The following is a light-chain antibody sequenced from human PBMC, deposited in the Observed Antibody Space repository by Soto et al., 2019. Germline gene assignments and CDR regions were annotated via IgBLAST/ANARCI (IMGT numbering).Light chain of an antibody. Sequence: EIVLTQSPGTLSLSPGERATLSCRASQSVNSNYLAWYQQKPGQGPRLLMYGASSRATGIPDRFSGSGSGTDFTLTISRLEPEDCAVYYWQQYDNSPRTFGQGTKVEIK. CDR1: QSVNSNY. CDR3: QQYDNSPRT. CDR2: GAS. V-gene: IGKV3-20*01. J-gene: IGKJ1*01.